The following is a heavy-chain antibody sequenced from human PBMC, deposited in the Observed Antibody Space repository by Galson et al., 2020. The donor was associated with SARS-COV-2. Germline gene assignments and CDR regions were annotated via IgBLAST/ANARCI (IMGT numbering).Heavy chain of an antibody. CDR3: AKLAEGRRSSEDY. J-gene: IGHJ4*02. D-gene: IGHD1-26*01. V-gene: IGHV4-59*08. CDR2: ISYAGST. CDR1: IGSMTGHY. Sequence: ETSETLSLTCAVSIGSMTGHYWSWIRQAPGKGLEWIGYISYAGSTTYNPSLKSRVTISIDTSKNQFSLRLTSVTDADTALYYGAKLAEGRRSSEDYWGQGTRGTVSS.